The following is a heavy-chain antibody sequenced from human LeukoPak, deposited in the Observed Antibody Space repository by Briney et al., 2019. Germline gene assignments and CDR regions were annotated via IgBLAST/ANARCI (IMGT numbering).Heavy chain of an antibody. CDR1: GVSISSSNSY. CDR3: TRARSSGWGHNFDY. V-gene: IGHV4-61*05. D-gene: IGHD6-19*01. CDR2: IYYSGST. J-gene: IGHJ4*02. Sequence: PSETLSLTCTVSGVSISSSNSYWGRIRQPPGKGLEWIGYIYYSGSTNYNPSLKSRVTISVDTSKNQFSLKLSSVTAADTAVYYCTRARSSGWGHNFDYWGQGTLVTVSS.